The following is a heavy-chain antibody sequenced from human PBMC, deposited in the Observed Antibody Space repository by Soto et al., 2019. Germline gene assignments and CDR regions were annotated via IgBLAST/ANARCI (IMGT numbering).Heavy chain of an antibody. V-gene: IGHV3-23*01. CDR1: GLTFSSYS. CDR3: AKAFGSGYDFDY. J-gene: IGHJ4*02. D-gene: IGHD5-12*01. CDR2: ISSSGAST. Sequence: PGGSLRLSCAASGLTFSSYSMNWVRQAPGKGLEWVSAISSSGASTYYADSVKGRFTIPRDNSKNTLYLQMNSLRAEDTAIYYCAKAFGSGYDFDYWGQGTLVTVSS.